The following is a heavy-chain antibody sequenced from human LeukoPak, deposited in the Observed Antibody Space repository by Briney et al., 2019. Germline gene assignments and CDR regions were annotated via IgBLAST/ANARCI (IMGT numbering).Heavy chain of an antibody. CDR2: INTDGSTT. J-gene: IGHJ4*02. Sequence: GGSLRLSCVASGFTFSRNWLHWVRQVPGKGLVWVSRINTDGSTTNYADSVKGRFTISRDNTKNTLYLQMNSLRAEGSAVYFCTRGYNTASLDWGQGTRITVAS. CDR3: TRGYNTASLD. CDR1: GFTFSRNW. D-gene: IGHD5-18*01. V-gene: IGHV3-74*01.